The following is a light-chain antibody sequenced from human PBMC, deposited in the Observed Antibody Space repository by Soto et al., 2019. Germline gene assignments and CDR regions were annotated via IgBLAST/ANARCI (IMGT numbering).Light chain of an antibody. CDR2: DAS. CDR1: QTIAYNL. V-gene: IGKV3D-20*01. CDR3: QHYGDSSST. J-gene: IGKJ4*01. Sequence: IVLTQSPGTLSLSPGEVATLSCRACQTIAYNLLAWYQQKPGLAPRLLVYDASKRATGIPDRFSGSGSGTDFTLTLTTLEPEDFAVYYCQHYGDSSSTFGGGTRAEI.